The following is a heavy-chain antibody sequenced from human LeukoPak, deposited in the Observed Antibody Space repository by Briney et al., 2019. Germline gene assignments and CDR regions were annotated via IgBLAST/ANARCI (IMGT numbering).Heavy chain of an antibody. Sequence: ASVKVSCKASGYTFTSYAMHWVRQAPGQRLEWMGWINAGNGNTKYSQEFQGRVTITRDTSASTAYMELSSLRSEDMAVYYCARGRMITFGGVIVNNWFDPWGQGTLVTVSS. CDR2: INAGNGNT. CDR3: ARGRMITFGGVIVNNWFDP. J-gene: IGHJ5*02. V-gene: IGHV1-3*03. CDR1: GYTFTSYA. D-gene: IGHD3-16*02.